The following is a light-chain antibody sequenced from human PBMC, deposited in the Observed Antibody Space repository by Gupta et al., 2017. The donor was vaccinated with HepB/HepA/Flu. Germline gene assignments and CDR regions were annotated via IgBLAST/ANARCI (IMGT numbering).Light chain of an antibody. CDR1: QGISNY. J-gene: IGKJ1*01. Sequence: EIQMTQSPSSLSASVGDRVIITCRASQGISNYVNWCQQKQGKAPKLLISAASTWESGVPARFSGSGSGTDFTLTISNLQPEDFATYYCQQTYGTPWTFGQGTKVEI. V-gene: IGKV1-39*01. CDR2: AAS. CDR3: QQTYGTPWT.